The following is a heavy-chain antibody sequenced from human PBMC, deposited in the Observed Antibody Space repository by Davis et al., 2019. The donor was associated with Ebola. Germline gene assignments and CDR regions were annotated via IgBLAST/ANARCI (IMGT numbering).Heavy chain of an antibody. CDR1: GFSFNIYA. CDR2: VSARGDAT. Sequence: PGGSLRLSCAASGFSFNIYAMNWVRQAPGKGLEWVSAVSARGDATYYADSVRGRFTISRDNSKNTLYLQMDSLRAEDTAVYYCARDRKGGGRPPWAFHIWGQGTMVTVSS. V-gene: IGHV3-23*01. D-gene: IGHD1-26*01. J-gene: IGHJ3*02. CDR3: ARDRKGGGRPPWAFHI.